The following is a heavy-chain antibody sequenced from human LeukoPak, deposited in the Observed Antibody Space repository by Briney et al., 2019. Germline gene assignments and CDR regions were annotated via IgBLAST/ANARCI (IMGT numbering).Heavy chain of an antibody. D-gene: IGHD3-22*01. J-gene: IGHJ4*02. CDR1: GGSISSYY. CDR3: ARGADSSGYYSIFYFDY. V-gene: IGHV4-59*01. Sequence: SETLSLTCTVSGGSISSYYWNWIRQPPGKGLEWIGYIYYSGSTNYNPSLKSRVTISVDTSKNQFSLKLSSVTTADTAVYYCARGADSSGYYSIFYFDYWGQGTLVTVSS. CDR2: IYYSGST.